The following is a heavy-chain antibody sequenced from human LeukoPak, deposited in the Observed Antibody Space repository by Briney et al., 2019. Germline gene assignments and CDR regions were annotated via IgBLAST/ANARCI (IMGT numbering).Heavy chain of an antibody. Sequence: SETLSLTCTVSGGSISSSSYYWGWIRQPPGKGLEWIGSIYYSGSTYYNPSLKSRVTISVDTSKNQFSLKLSSVTAADTAVYYCARESARHKYRFGEGNWFDPWGQGTLVTVSS. CDR1: GGSISSSSYY. J-gene: IGHJ5*02. CDR2: IYYSGST. CDR3: ARESARHKYRFGEGNWFDP. V-gene: IGHV4-39*07. D-gene: IGHD3-10*01.